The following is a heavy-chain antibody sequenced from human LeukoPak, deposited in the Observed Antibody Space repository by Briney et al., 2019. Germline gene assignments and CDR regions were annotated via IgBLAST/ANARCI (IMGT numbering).Heavy chain of an antibody. CDR2: ITHSGSA. D-gene: IGHD6-6*01. CDR3: ASRQLGTNRRLDF. CDR1: RGSFNAYY. J-gene: IGHJ4*02. Sequence: AETLSLTCAVYRGSFNAYYWSWIRQPPGKGREGIGEITHSGSADSNPSLRSRVAMSVDTSKNQFSLRLSSVTAADTAVYYCASRQLGTNRRLDFWGQGTLVTVSS. V-gene: IGHV4-34*01.